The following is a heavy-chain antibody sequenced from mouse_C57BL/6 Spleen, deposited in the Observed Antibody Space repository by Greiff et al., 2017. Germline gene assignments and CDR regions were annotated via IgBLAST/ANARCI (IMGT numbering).Heavy chain of an antibody. J-gene: IGHJ3*01. Sequence: QVHVKQPGAELVKPGASVTMSCKASGYTFTSYWITWVKQRPGQGLEWIGDIYPGSGSTNYNEKFKSKATLTVDTSSSTAYMQLRSRTSEDSAVYYCASENDYDDGFAYWGQGTLVTVSA. CDR2: IYPGSGST. CDR1: GYTFTSYW. V-gene: IGHV1-55*01. CDR3: ASENDYDDGFAY. D-gene: IGHD2-4*01.